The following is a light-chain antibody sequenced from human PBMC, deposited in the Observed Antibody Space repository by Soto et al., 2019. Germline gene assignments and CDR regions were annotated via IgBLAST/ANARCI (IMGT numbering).Light chain of an antibody. CDR1: QSVSSSY. J-gene: IGKJ1*01. CDR2: GAS. Sequence: EIVLTQSPGTLSLSPGERATLSCRASQSVSSSYLAWYQQKPGQAPRLLIYGASSRATGIPDRFSGSGSGTDFTLTISRLEPEDFAVYYSQQYGSSPWGFGQGTKVEIK. CDR3: QQYGSSPWG. V-gene: IGKV3-20*01.